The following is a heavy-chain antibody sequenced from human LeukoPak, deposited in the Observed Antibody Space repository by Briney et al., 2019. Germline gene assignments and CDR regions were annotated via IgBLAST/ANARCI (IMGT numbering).Heavy chain of an antibody. CDR1: GYTFTSYD. J-gene: IGHJ4*02. Sequence: ASVKVSCKASGYTFTSYDINWVRQATGQGLEWMGWMNPNSGNTGYAQKFQGRVTMTEDTSTDTAYMELSSLRSKDTAVYYCATSLLWFGELFGHYWGQGTLVTVSS. D-gene: IGHD3-10*01. CDR3: ATSLLWFGELFGHY. V-gene: IGHV1-8*01. CDR2: MNPNSGNT.